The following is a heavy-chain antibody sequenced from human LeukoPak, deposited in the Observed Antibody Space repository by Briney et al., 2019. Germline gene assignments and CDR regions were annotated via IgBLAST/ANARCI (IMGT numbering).Heavy chain of an antibody. CDR3: AKYGIAVAMYYFDY. CDR1: GFAFSSYS. D-gene: IGHD6-19*01. Sequence: GGSLRLSCAASGFAFSSYSMNWVRQAPGKGLEWVSSISSSSSYIYYADSVKGRFTISRDNAKNSLYLQMNSLRAEDTAVYYCAKYGIAVAMYYFDYWGQGTLVTVSS. CDR2: ISSSSSYI. J-gene: IGHJ4*02. V-gene: IGHV3-21*01.